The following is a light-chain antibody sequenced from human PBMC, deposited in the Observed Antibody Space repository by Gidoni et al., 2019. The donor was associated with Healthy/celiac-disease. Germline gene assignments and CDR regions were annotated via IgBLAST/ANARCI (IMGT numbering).Light chain of an antibody. J-gene: IGKJ1*01. V-gene: IGKV1-13*02. CDR1: QGISSA. CDR3: QQFNSYPTWT. Sequence: IQLTTSPSSLSASVGDRVTITCRASQGISSALAWYQQKPGKAPKLLIYDASSLESGVPARFSGSGSGTEFTLTISSLQPEDFATYYCQQFNSYPTWTFGQGTKVEIK. CDR2: DAS.